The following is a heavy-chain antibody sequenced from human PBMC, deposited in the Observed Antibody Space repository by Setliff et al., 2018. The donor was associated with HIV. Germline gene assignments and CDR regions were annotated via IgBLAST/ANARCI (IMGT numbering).Heavy chain of an antibody. CDR2: IIPISGRT. D-gene: IGHD3-22*01. J-gene: IGHJ4*02. CDR1: GGTFSSYA. V-gene: IGHV1-69*05. Sequence: SVKVSCKASGGTFSSYAFSWVRQAPGQGLEWMGGIIPISGRTNYAQKLQGRVTMTTDTSTSTAYMELRSLRSDDTAVYYCARAGGYFYDSSGYRSFDYWGQGTLVTVSS. CDR3: ARAGGYFYDSSGYRSFDY.